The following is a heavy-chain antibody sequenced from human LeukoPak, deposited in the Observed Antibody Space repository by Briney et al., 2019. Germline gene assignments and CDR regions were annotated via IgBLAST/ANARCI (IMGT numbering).Heavy chain of an antibody. CDR1: DRSFSGYY. CDR2: INHRGST. CDR3: ARVRCSSTSCYKRDFDY. D-gene: IGHD2-2*01. V-gene: IGHV4-34*01. Sequence: PSETLSLTCAVYDRSFSGYYWSWIRQPPGTGLEWIGEINHRGSTNYNPSLKSRVTISVDTSKNQFSLKLSSVTAADTAVYYCARVRCSSTSCYKRDFDYWGQGTLVTVSS. J-gene: IGHJ4*02.